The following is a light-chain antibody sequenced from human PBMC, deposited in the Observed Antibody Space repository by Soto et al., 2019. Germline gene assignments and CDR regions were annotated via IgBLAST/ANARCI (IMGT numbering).Light chain of an antibody. V-gene: IGKV3-20*01. J-gene: IGKJ4*01. CDR1: QSVSSNY. CDR2: GAS. Sequence: EIVLTQSPGTLSLSPGERATLSCRASQSVSSNYLAWYQQKFGQAPRLLIYGASSRATGIPDRFSGSGSGTDFTLIISRLEPEDFAVYYCQQYGSSPLTFGGGTKVEIK. CDR3: QQYGSSPLT.